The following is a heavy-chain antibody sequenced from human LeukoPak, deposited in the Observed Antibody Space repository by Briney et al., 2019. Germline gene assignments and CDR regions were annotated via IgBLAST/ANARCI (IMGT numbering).Heavy chain of an antibody. Sequence: ASVNVSGKAAGSTFTAHYMHSVRQAPGQGLGWMGGINDSSGGTSYAQAVQGRVTITSDTSITTGYMELSRMRSDAKAMSYCARVDDTLTDSRGAFDIWGQGTMVTVSS. D-gene: IGHD3-9*01. J-gene: IGHJ3*02. CDR3: ARVDDTLTDSRGAFDI. CDR1: GSTFTAHY. V-gene: IGHV1-2*02. CDR2: INDSSGGT.